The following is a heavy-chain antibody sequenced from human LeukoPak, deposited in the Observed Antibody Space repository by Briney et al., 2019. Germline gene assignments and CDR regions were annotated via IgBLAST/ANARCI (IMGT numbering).Heavy chain of an antibody. CDR3: ASTGVSGSYWDPFDP. J-gene: IGHJ5*02. V-gene: IGHV5-51*01. CDR2: IYPGDSDT. Sequence: PGESLKISCKGSGYSFTSYWIGWVRQMPGKGLEWMGIIYPGDSDTRYSLSFQGQVTISADKSISTAYLQWSSLKASDTAMYYCASTGVSGSYWDPFDPWGQGTLVTVSS. D-gene: IGHD3-10*01. CDR1: GYSFTSYW.